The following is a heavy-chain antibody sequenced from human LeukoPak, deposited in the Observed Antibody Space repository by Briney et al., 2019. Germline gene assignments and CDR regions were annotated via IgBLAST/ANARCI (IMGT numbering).Heavy chain of an antibody. CDR3: ARGTDDTDI. D-gene: IGHD3-9*01. V-gene: IGHV3-74*01. CDR1: GFTFSSYW. Sequence: GGSLRLSCAASGFTFSSYWMHWVRQAPGKGLVWVSRINSDGSTTSYADSVKGRFTISRENAKKTMYLQMNSLRVEDTAVYYCARGTDDTDIWGQGTMVTVSS. CDR2: INSDGSTT. J-gene: IGHJ3*02.